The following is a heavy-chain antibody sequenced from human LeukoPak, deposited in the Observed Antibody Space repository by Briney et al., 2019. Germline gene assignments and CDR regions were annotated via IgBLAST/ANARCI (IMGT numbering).Heavy chain of an antibody. V-gene: IGHV4-39*01. Sequence: SETLSLTCSVSGGSIGSKSHYWGWIRQPPGKGLEWISYTYYSGGTYYNPSLKSRVTISVDTSKNQFSLKLSSVTAADTAVYYCARREANWFDPWGQGYLVTVSS. CDR1: GGSIGSKSHY. J-gene: IGHJ5*02. CDR3: ARREANWFDP. CDR2: TYYSGGT.